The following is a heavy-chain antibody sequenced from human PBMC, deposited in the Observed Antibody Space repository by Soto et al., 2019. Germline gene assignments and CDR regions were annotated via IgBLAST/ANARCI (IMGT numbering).Heavy chain of an antibody. J-gene: IGHJ3*02. CDR1: GGSISSSSYY. Sequence: SETLSLTCTVSGGSISSSSYYWGWIRQPPGKGLEWIGSIYYSGSTYYNPSLKSRVTISVNTSKNQFSLKLSSATAADTAVYYCARRYGSGSYYNLLVEKDAFDIWGQGTMVTVSS. CDR2: IYYSGST. D-gene: IGHD3-10*01. CDR3: ARRYGSGSYYNLLVEKDAFDI. V-gene: IGHV4-39*01.